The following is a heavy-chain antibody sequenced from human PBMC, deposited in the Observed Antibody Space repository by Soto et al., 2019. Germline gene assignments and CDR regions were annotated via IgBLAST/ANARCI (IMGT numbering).Heavy chain of an antibody. J-gene: IGHJ6*02. V-gene: IGHV3-23*01. Sequence: GGSLRLSCAASGFTFWTYAMSWVRQAPGEGLEWVSGISGSGGSTDYADSVKGRFTISRDKSKNTLYLQMNSLRAEDTAVYYCAKEAYYYDSRGSRRLSGMDVWGQGTTVTVSS. D-gene: IGHD3-22*01. CDR2: ISGSGGST. CDR1: GFTFWTYA. CDR3: AKEAYYYDSRGSRRLSGMDV.